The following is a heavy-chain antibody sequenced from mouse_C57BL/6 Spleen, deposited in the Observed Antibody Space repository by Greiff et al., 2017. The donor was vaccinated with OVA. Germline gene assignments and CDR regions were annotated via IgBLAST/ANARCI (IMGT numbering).Heavy chain of an antibody. CDR2: IWSGGST. Sequence: QVQLKESGPGLVQPSQSLSITCTVSGFSLNSYGVHWVRQSPGKGLEWLGVIWSGGSTDYNAAFISRLSISKDNSKSQVFFKMNSLQADDTAIYYCSRSTMITTGFDYWGQGTTLTVSS. CDR3: SRSTMITTGFDY. J-gene: IGHJ2*01. V-gene: IGHV2-2*01. D-gene: IGHD2-4*01. CDR1: GFSLNSYG.